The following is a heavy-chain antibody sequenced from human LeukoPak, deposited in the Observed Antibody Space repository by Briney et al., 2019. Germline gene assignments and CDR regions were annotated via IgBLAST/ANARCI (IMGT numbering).Heavy chain of an antibody. J-gene: IGHJ4*02. Sequence: GGSLRLSCAASGFTLSSYWMTWVRQAPGKGLDGVDNIKEDGSEKYYVDSVKARFTISRDNAKNSLYLQMNSLRAEDSAVYYCARDDRDGYNYFAYWGQGTLVTVSS. V-gene: IGHV3-7*04. D-gene: IGHD5-24*01. CDR3: ARDDRDGYNYFAY. CDR1: GFTLSSYW. CDR2: IKEDGSEK.